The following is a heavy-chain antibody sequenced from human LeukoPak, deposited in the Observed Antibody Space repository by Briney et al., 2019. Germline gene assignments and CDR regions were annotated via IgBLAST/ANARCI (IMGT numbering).Heavy chain of an antibody. D-gene: IGHD1-7*01. V-gene: IGHV4-59*01. CDR3: TGELAGTTVHY. Sequence: PSETLSLTCTVSGGSISSYYWSWIRQPPGKGLEWIGYIYYSGSTNYNPSLKSRVTISVDTSKNQFSLKLSSVTAADTAVYYCTGELAGTTVHYWGQGTLVTVSS. J-gene: IGHJ4*02. CDR2: IYYSGST. CDR1: GGSISSYY.